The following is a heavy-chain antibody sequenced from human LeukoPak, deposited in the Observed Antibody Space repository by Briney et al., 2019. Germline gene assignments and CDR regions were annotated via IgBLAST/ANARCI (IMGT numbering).Heavy chain of an antibody. V-gene: IGHV3-23*01. CDR2: ITSGVGIT. J-gene: IGHJ4*02. Sequence: PGGSLRLSCVASGFTFSNYGMNWVRQAPGKGLEWVSIITSGVGITYYADSVKGRFTISRDNSKNTLYLQMNSLRAEDTAVYYCARPVGTTVSVDYWGQGTLVTVSS. D-gene: IGHD1-26*01. CDR3: ARPVGTTVSVDY. CDR1: GFTFSNYG.